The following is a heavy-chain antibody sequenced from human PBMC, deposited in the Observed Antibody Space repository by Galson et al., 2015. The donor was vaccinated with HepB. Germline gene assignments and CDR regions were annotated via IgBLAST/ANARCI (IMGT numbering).Heavy chain of an antibody. CDR1: GFTFTDAW. V-gene: IGHV3-15*01. J-gene: IGHJ4*02. CDR3: TTTVRPEDFIDY. CDR2: IKSKTFGGTV. Sequence: LRLSCAASGFTFTDAWVSWVRQAPGKGPEWVGRIKSKTFGGTVDYATPVKGRFTISRDDSKHTLSLLMNSLKTEDTAVYYCTTTVRPEDFIDYWGQGTLVTVSS. D-gene: IGHD1-14*01.